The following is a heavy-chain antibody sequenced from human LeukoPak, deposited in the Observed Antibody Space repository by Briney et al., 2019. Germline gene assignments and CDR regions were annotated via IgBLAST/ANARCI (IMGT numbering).Heavy chain of an antibody. D-gene: IGHD6-13*01. CDR1: GFTFSSYS. CDR2: ISSSSSYI. CDR3: ARRYSSSWYPPYYYYMDV. J-gene: IGHJ6*03. Sequence: GGSLRLSCAASGFTFSSYSMNWVRQAPGKGLEWVSSISSSSSYIYYADSVKGRFTISRDNAKNSLYLQMNSLRAEDTAVYYCARRYSSSWYPPYYYYMDVWGKGTTVTGSS. V-gene: IGHV3-21*01.